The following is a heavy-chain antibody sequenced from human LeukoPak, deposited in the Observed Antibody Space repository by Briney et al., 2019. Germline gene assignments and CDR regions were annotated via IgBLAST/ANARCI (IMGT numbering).Heavy chain of an antibody. CDR2: INAGNGNT. V-gene: IGHV1-3*01. J-gene: IGHJ6*02. D-gene: IGHD2-8*02. Sequence: ASVKVSCKASGYTFTSYAMHWVRQAPGQRLEWMGWINAGNGNTKYSQKFQGRVTITRDTSASTAYMELSSLRSEDTAVYYCARLNTVYYGMDVWGQGTPVTVSS. CDR3: ARLNTVYYGMDV. CDR1: GYTFTSYA.